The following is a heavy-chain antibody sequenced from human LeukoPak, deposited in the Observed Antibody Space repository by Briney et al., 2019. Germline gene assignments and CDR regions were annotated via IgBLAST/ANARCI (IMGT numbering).Heavy chain of an antibody. CDR1: GYTFTGYY. CDR3: ARDHGSGWDFDY. D-gene: IGHD6-19*01. V-gene: IGHV1-2*04. CDR2: INPNSGGT. J-gene: IGHJ4*02. Sequence: ASVKVSCKASGYTFTGYYTHWVRQAPGQGLEWMGWINPNSGGTNYAQKFQGWVTMTRDTPISTAYMELSRLRSDDTAVYYCARDHGSGWDFDYWGQGTLVTVSS.